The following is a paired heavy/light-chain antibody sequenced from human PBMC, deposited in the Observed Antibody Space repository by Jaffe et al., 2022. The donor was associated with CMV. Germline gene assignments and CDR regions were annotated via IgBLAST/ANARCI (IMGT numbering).Heavy chain of an antibody. CDR3: ASGGDCANGVCQNSAYFQR. V-gene: IGHV3-48*03. D-gene: IGHD2-8*01. J-gene: IGHJ1*01. CDR2: ITRSGDIT. Sequence: EVYLVESGGGLVHPGGSRRLSCAASGFTFSNYEMNWVRQAPGKGLEWISNITRSGDITHYANSVKGRFTISRDNAKNSLYLQMNSLRAEDTAVYYCASGGDCANGVCQNSAYFQRWGQGTVVTVSS. CDR1: GFTFSNYE.
Light chain of an antibody. CDR1: QNINSW. V-gene: IGKV1-5*03. J-gene: IGKJ1*01. CDR3: QQYNSYSWA. CDR2: EAS. Sequence: DIQMTQSPSTLSAYVGDRVTITCRASQNINSWLAWYQQKSGKAPKVLIYEASNLESGVPSRFSGSGSGTEFTLTISSLQPDDFATYFCQQYNSYSWAFGQGTRVEIK.